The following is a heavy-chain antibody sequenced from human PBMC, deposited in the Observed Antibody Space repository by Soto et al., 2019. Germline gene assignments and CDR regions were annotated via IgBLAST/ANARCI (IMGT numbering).Heavy chain of an antibody. D-gene: IGHD2-21*02. J-gene: IGHJ4*02. CDR2: INAGNGNK. V-gene: IGHV1-3*01. CDR3: ACGPDGPDCPGDS. Sequence: QVQLVQSGAELKKPGASVKVSCKASGYTFTSYAMHWVRQAPGQRLEWMGWINAGNGNKKYSQKFQGKVTITRDTSESTAYIELSSLRSEDTAVYSCACGPDGPDCPGDSWGQETLVTVSS. CDR1: GYTFTSYA.